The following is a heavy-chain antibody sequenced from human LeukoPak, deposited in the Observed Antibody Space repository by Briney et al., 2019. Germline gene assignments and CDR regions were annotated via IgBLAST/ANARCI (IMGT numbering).Heavy chain of an antibody. J-gene: IGHJ4*02. CDR1: GYTFTGYY. CDR2: ISAYNGNT. CDR3: ARDLRPYYDSSGYWYFDY. V-gene: IGHV1-18*04. Sequence: ASVKVSCKASGYTFTGYYMHWVRQAPGQGLEWMGWISAYNGNTNYAQELQGRVTMTTDTSTSTAYMELRSLRSDDAAVYYCARDLRPYYDSSGYWYFDYWGQGTLVTVSS. D-gene: IGHD3-22*01.